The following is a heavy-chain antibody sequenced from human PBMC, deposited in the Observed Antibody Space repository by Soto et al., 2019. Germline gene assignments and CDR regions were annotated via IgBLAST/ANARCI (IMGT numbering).Heavy chain of an antibody. CDR1: GFTFDDYV. CDR2: ISWNSDSL. CDR3: VKDMGSGALDI. D-gene: IGHD3-10*01. J-gene: IGHJ3*02. Sequence: EVQLVESGGGLVQPGRSLRLSCAASGFTFDDYVIHWVRQAPGKGLEWVSGISWNSDSLGYADSVKGRFTISRDNAKNSLSLQMNSLRAEDTALYYCVKDMGSGALDIWGQGTMVTVSS. V-gene: IGHV3-9*01.